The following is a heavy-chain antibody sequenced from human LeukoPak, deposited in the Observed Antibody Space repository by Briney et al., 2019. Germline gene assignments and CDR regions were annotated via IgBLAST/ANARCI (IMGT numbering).Heavy chain of an antibody. CDR1: GFTFSSYS. CDR3: ARGATRATRHFDL. J-gene: IGHJ2*01. D-gene: IGHD2-15*01. Sequence: QLGGSLRLSCVASGFTFSSYSLTWVRQTPEKGLAWVSIIGGPGAPTFYADSAEGRFTISRDNSKNTVYLQMNSLRAEDTALYFCARGATRATRHFDLWGRGTLVTVSS. V-gene: IGHV3-23*01. CDR2: IGGPGAPT.